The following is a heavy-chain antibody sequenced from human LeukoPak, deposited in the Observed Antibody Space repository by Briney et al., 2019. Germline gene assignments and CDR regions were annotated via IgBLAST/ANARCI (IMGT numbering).Heavy chain of an antibody. CDR1: GGTFSSYA. Sequence: SVKVSCKASGGTFSSYAISWVRQAPGQGLEWMGRIIPILGIANYAQKLQGRVTITADKSTSTAYMELSSLRSEDTAVYYCARVGGPPDYGGNSYWGQGTLVTVSS. D-gene: IGHD4-23*01. CDR2: IIPILGIA. J-gene: IGHJ4*02. V-gene: IGHV1-69*04. CDR3: ARVGGPPDYGGNSY.